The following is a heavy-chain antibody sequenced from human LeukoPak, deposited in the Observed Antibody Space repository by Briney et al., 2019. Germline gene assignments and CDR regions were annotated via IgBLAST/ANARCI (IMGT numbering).Heavy chain of an antibody. D-gene: IGHD1-26*01. CDR2: ISYDGSNK. V-gene: IGHV3-30*03. CDR1: GFTFSSYG. Sequence: PGGSLRLSCAASGFTFSSYGMHWVRQAPGKGLKWVAVISYDGSNKYYADSVKGRFTISRDNAKNTLYLQMNSLRAEDTAVYYCARDEVGVGATHDYWGQGTLVTVSS. CDR3: ARDEVGVGATHDY. J-gene: IGHJ4*02.